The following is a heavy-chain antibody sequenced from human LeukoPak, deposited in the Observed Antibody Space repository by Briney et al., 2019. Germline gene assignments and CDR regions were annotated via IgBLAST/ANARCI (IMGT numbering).Heavy chain of an antibody. CDR3: ARGGDGYNNGAFDI. D-gene: IGHD5-24*01. CDR1: GGSLSSGSYY. J-gene: IGHJ3*02. V-gene: IGHV4-31*03. Sequence: PSETLSLTCTVSGGSLSSGSYYWRWLRQHPGKGLEWFGYIYYSGSTYYNPSLKSRVTISVDTSKNQFSLKLSSVTAADTAVYYCARGGDGYNNGAFDIWGQGTMVTVSS. CDR2: IYYSGST.